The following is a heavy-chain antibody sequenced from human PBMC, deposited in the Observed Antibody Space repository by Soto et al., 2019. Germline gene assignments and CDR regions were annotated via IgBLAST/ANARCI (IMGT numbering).Heavy chain of an antibody. CDR2: LNPNSGDT. D-gene: IGHD6-19*01. CDR3: ATSGGGWYLY. V-gene: IGHV1-8*01. CDR1: GYTFSSYD. J-gene: IGHJ4*02. Sequence: QVQLVQSGAEVQKPGASVKVSCKASGYTFSSYDINWVRQATGQGLEWMGWLNPNSGDTGYAQKFQGRVTLTSNTSINTAYIELSSLTSDDTAVYYCATSGGGWYLYWGQGTLVTVSS.